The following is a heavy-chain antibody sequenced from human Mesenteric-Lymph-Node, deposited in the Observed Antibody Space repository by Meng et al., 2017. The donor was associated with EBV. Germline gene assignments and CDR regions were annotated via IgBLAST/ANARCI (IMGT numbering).Heavy chain of an antibody. D-gene: IGHD1-7*01. CDR2: VFHIGST. J-gene: IGHJ1*01. V-gene: IGHV4-4*02. CDR1: GGSISGNNW. Sequence: QVQLLDSGPGLVKPSGTLALTCAVSGGSISGNNWWSWIRQPPGKGLEWVGEVFHIGSTNYNPSLKSRVTISLDKSKNQFSLKLTSVTAADTAVYFCARVSEISGTWLDCWGQGTLVTVSS. CDR3: ARVSEISGTWLDC.